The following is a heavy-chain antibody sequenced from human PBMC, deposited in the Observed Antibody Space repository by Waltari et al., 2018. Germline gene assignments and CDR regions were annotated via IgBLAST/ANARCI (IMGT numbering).Heavy chain of an antibody. CDR3: ARVEATVTTNWFDP. V-gene: IGHV4-61*02. CDR2: IYTSGST. CDR1: GGPISSGSYY. Sequence: QVQLQESGPGLVKPSQTLSLTCPVSGGPISSGSYYWSWIRQPAGKGLEWIGRIYTSGSTNYNPSLKSRVTISVDTSKNQFSLKLSSVTAADTAVYYCARVEATVTTNWFDPWGQGTLVTVSS. J-gene: IGHJ5*02. D-gene: IGHD4-4*01.